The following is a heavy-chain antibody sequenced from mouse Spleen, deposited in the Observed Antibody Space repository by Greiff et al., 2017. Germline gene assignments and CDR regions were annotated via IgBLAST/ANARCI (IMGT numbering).Heavy chain of an antibody. CDR2: ISTYYGDA. CDR1: GYTFTDYA. D-gene: IGHD1-1*01. Sequence: QVQLQQSGAELVRPGVSVKISCKGSGYTFTDYAMHWVKQSHAKSLEWIGVISTYYGDASYNQKFKGKATMTVDKSSSTAYMELARLTSEDSAIYYCAGEWYYCGSSHWYFDVWGAGTTVTGSS. CDR3: AGEWYYCGSSHWYFDV. V-gene: IGHV1S137*01. J-gene: IGHJ1*01.